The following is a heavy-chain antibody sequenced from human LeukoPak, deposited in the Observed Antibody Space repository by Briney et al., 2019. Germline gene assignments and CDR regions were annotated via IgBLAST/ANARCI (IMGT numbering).Heavy chain of an antibody. CDR1: GFTFSSYS. Sequence: GGSLRLSCAASGFTFSSYSMNWVRQAPGKGLEWASSISSSSSYIYYADSVKGRFTISRDNAKNSLYLQMNSLRAEDTAVYYCARGEVGSSGNFDYWGQGTLVTVSS. CDR3: ARGEVGSSGNFDY. D-gene: IGHD6-13*01. J-gene: IGHJ4*02. CDR2: ISSSSSYI. V-gene: IGHV3-21*01.